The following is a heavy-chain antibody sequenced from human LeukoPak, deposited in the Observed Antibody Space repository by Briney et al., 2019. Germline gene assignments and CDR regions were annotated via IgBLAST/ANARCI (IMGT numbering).Heavy chain of an antibody. CDR2: ISYDGSNK. V-gene: IGHV3-30*04. CDR3: ARDANYDYVWGSYRKKYYFDY. J-gene: IGHJ4*02. D-gene: IGHD3-16*02. Sequence: GGSLRLSCAASGFTFSSYAMHWVRQAPGKGLEWVAVISYDGSNKYYADSVKGRFTISRDNSKNTLYLQMNSLRAEDTAVYYCARDANYDYVWGSYRKKYYFDYWGQGTLVTVSS. CDR1: GFTFSSYA.